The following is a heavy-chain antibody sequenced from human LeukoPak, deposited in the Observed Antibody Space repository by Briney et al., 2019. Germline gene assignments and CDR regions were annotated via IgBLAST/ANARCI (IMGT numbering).Heavy chain of an antibody. D-gene: IGHD6-13*01. CDR2: LYTSGST. J-gene: IGHJ6*03. CDR3: ARGAPASMYSSNWGNYRYYYMDV. Sequence: PSETLSLTCTVSGGSISSGSYYWSWIRQPAGKGLEWIGRLYTSGSTNYNPSLKSRVAISLDTSKNQFSLKLNSVTAAGTAVYYCARGAPASMYSSNWGNYRYYYMDVWGKGTTVTISS. CDR1: GGSISSGSYY. V-gene: IGHV4-61*02.